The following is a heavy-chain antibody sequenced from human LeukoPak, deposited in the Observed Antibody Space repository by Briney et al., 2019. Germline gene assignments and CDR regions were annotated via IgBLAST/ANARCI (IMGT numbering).Heavy chain of an antibody. Sequence: PSETLSLTCAVYGGSFSGYYWSWIRQPPGKGLEWIGYIYYSGSTNYNPSLKSRVTISVDTSKNQFSLRLSSVTAADTAVYYCARVTGYMTEHYFDYWGQGTLITVSS. D-gene: IGHD6-13*01. J-gene: IGHJ4*02. V-gene: IGHV4-59*01. CDR1: GGSFSGYY. CDR2: IYYSGST. CDR3: ARVTGYMTEHYFDY.